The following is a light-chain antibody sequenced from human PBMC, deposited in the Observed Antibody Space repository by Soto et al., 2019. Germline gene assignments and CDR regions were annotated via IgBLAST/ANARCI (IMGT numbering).Light chain of an antibody. V-gene: IGKV3-11*01. Sequence: EVFVTTTPATLALAPGGISTLSGRASQNITSYLAWFRQKPGQAPRLLIYDASNRASGIPARISGSGSGTDFTLTISSLEPEDIAVYYCQQRSNWPITFGQGRRLAIK. CDR1: QNITSY. CDR2: DAS. CDR3: QQRSNWPIT. J-gene: IGKJ5*01.